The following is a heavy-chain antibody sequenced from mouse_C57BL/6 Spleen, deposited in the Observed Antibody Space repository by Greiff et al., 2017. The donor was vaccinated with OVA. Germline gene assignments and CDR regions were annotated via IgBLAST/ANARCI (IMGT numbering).Heavy chain of an antibody. V-gene: IGHV1-22*01. CDR2: INPNNGGT. Sequence: VQLKESGPELVKPGASVKMSCKASGYTFTDYNMHWVKQSHGKSLEWIGYINPNNGGTSYNQKFKGKATLTVNKSSSTAYMELRSLTSEDSAVYYCASYYYGSSRYFDYWGQGTTLTVSS. D-gene: IGHD1-1*01. CDR3: ASYYYGSSRYFDY. J-gene: IGHJ2*01. CDR1: GYTFTDYN.